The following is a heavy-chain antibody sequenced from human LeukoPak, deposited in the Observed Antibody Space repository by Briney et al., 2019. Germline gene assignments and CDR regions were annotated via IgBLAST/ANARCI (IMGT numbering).Heavy chain of an antibody. Sequence: GGSLRLSCAASGFTVSSNYMSWVRQAPGKGLEWVSVIYSGGGTYYADSVKGRFTISRDNSKNTLHLQMNSLRAEDTAVYYCARDTHLGNFDYWGQGTLVTVSS. V-gene: IGHV3-53*01. J-gene: IGHJ4*02. CDR1: GFTVSSNY. CDR2: IYSGGGT. CDR3: ARDTHLGNFDY. D-gene: IGHD7-27*01.